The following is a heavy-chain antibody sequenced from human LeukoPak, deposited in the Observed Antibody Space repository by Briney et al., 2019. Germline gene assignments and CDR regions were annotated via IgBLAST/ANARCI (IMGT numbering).Heavy chain of an antibody. CDR2: IYTSGST. V-gene: IGHV4-4*08. D-gene: IGHD3-9*01. CDR3: ARVAYYDILTGQAVAFDI. CDR1: GFTFSSYS. J-gene: IGHJ3*02. Sequence: GSVRLSCAASGFTFSSYSMNWVRQAPGKGLEWIGRIYTSGSTNYNPSLKSRVTISVDTSKNQFSLKLSSVTAADTAVYYCARVAYYDILTGQAVAFDIWGQGTMVTVSS.